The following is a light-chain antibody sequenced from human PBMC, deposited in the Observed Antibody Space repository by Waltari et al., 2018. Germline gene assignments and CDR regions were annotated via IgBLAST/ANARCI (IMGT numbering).Light chain of an antibody. J-gene: IGLJ2*01. V-gene: IGLV2-14*01. CDR3: SSFSGSSNPVV. Sequence: QSALTQPASVSGSPGQSITISCTGTSSDIGGYDYVSWYQQHPDKAPRLLIYEVNNRPSWVSLRCSASKSGNTASLTIAGLRTADEADYYCSSFSGSSNPVVFGRGTKLTVL. CDR1: SSDIGGYDY. CDR2: EVN.